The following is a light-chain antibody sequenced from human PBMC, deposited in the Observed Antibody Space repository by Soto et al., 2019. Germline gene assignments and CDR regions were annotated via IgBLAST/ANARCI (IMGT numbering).Light chain of an antibody. CDR1: SSDVGVYNY. J-gene: IGLJ3*02. CDR3: LSYTSANTRV. CDR2: EVN. Sequence: QSALTQPRSVSGSPGQSVTISCTGTSSDVGVYNYVSWYQQHPGEAPKLMIYEVNNRPSGVSNRFSGSKSGNTASLTISGLQPEDEADYYCLSYTSANTRVFGGGTKLTVL. V-gene: IGLV2-14*01.